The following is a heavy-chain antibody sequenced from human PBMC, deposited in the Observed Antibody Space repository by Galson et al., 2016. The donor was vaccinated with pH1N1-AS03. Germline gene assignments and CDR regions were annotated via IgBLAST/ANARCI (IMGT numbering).Heavy chain of an antibody. D-gene: IGHD3-16*01. CDR2: IKQGGTEK. CDR1: GFTFSTYW. Sequence: SLRLSCAASGFTFSTYWMNWVRQAPGKGLEWVANIKQGGTEKSYVDSVKGRFTIPRDNAKNSLYLQMNSLGVEDTAVYYCATHGYGWNVDKWGQGTLVTVSS. V-gene: IGHV3-7*01. J-gene: IGHJ4*02. CDR3: ATHGYGWNVDK.